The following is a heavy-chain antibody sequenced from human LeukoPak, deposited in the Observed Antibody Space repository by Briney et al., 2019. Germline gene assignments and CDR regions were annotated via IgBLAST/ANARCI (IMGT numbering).Heavy chain of an antibody. D-gene: IGHD5-12*01. J-gene: IGHJ4*02. CDR2: INSDGSST. Sequence: GGSLRLSCAASGFTFSSYWMHWVRQAPGKGLVWVSRINSDGSSTSYADSVKGRFTISRDNAKNMLYLQMNSLRAEDTAVYYCARSRQADIVAYFDYWGQGTLVTVSS. V-gene: IGHV3-74*01. CDR3: ARSRQADIVAYFDY. CDR1: GFTFSSYW.